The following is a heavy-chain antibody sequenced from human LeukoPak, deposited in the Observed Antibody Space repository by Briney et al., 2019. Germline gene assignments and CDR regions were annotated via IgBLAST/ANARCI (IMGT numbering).Heavy chain of an antibody. CDR2: INHSGST. Sequence: PSETLSLTCAVYGGSFSGYYWSWIRQPPGKGLEWIGEINHSGSTNYNPSLKSRVTISVDTSKNQFSLKLSPVTAADTAVYYCARGRGVRGVIGDYWGQGTLVTVSS. CDR1: GGSFSGYY. CDR3: ARGRGVRGVIGDY. J-gene: IGHJ4*02. V-gene: IGHV4-34*01. D-gene: IGHD3-10*01.